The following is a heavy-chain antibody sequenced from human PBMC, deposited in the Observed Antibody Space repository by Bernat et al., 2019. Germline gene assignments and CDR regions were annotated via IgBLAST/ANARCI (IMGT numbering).Heavy chain of an antibody. D-gene: IGHD1-26*01. CDR2: IYWDDDK. V-gene: IGHV2-5*02. J-gene: IGHJ3*02. Sequence: QITLKESGPTLVKPTQTLTLTCTFSGFSLSTSGVGVGWIRQPPGKALEWLALIYWDDDKRYSPSLKSRLTITKDTSKNQVVLTMTNMDPVNTATYYCAHSLVGATFADAFDIWGQGTMVTVSS. CDR1: GFSLSTSGVG. CDR3: AHSLVGATFADAFDI.